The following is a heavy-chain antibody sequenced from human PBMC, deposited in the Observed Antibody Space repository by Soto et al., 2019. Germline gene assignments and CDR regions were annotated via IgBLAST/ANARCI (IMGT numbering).Heavy chain of an antibody. CDR3: ARDPESRRGPTDGYGY. D-gene: IGHD1-26*01. J-gene: IGHJ4*01. V-gene: IGHV3-30*04. CDR1: GLTFINYN. CDR2: ISYDGSIT. Sequence: QVQLVESGGGVVQPGRSLRLSCAASGLTFINYNMHWVRQAPGKGLEWVAVISYDGSITKYADSVKGRFTISRDNSKNTLCLQMNGLRAADTAMYYCARDPESRRGPTDGYGYWGQGILVIVSS.